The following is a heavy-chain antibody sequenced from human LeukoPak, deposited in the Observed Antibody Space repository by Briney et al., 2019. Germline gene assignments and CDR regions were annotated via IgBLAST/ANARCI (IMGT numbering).Heavy chain of an antibody. V-gene: IGHV4-34*01. D-gene: IGHD3-9*01. CDR3: ARGGENYDILTGYYSRYDY. CDR1: GGSFSGYY. CDR2: INHSGST. J-gene: IGHJ4*02. Sequence: SEPLSLTCAVYGGSFSGYYWSWIRQPPGKGLEWIGEINHSGSTNYNPSLKSRVTISVNTSKNQFSLKLSSVTAADTAVYYCARGGENYDILTGYYSRYDYWGQGTLVTVSS.